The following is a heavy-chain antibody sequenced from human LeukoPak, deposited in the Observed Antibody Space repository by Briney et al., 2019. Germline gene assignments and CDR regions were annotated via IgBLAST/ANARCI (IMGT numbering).Heavy chain of an antibody. CDR2: IRSKAYGGTT. CDR3: TRPLRGYSYGYWVY. J-gene: IGHJ4*02. D-gene: IGHD5-18*01. Sequence: GGSLRLSCAASGFTFSSYAMSWVRQAPGKGLEWVGFIRSKAYGGTTEYAASVKGRFTISRDDSKSIAYLQMNSLKTGDTAVYYCTRPLRGYSYGYWVYWGQGTLVTVSS. CDR1: GFTFSSYA. V-gene: IGHV3-49*04.